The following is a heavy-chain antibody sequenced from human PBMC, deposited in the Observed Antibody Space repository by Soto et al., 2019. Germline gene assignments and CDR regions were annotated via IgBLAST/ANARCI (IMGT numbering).Heavy chain of an antibody. CDR3: ARGMTPPGAPAWYYFDS. CDR2: FSLSGTT. V-gene: IGHV4-4*07. D-gene: IGHD2-8*02. J-gene: IGHJ4*02. Sequence: SQTLSLTCSVSGASIAGSSYWSWIRQPAGKGLEWIGRFSLSGTTNYSPSLRSRVTMSADVSKNQFSLRLPSVTAADTALYYCARGMTPPGAPAWYYFDSWGQGTLVTVSS. CDR1: GASIAGSSY.